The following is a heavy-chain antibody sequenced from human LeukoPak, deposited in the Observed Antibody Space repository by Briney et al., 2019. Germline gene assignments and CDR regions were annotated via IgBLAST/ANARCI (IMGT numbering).Heavy chain of an antibody. Sequence: GGSLRLSCAASGFTFSSYGMHWVRQAPGKGLEWVAVISYDGSNKYYADSVKGRFTISRDNSRNTLYLQMNSLRAEDTAVYYCAKDLTSYGMDVWGQGTTVTVSS. D-gene: IGHD1-14*01. J-gene: IGHJ6*02. V-gene: IGHV3-30*18. CDR2: ISYDGSNK. CDR1: GFTFSSYG. CDR3: AKDLTSYGMDV.